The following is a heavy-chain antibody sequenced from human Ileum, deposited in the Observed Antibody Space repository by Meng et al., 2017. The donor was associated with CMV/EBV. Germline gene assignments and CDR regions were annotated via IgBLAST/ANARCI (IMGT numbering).Heavy chain of an antibody. CDR1: GVTLTNAW. V-gene: IGHV3-15*01. J-gene: IGHJ4*02. Sequence: LPCAGSGVTLTNAWMNWGRQAPGKGLEWVGRIKSKTDGGTIDYAAPVKGRFTVSRDDSKSTLYLQMDSLKTEDTAVYYCTTGGSTGGWGQGTLVTVSS. CDR2: IKSKTDGGTI. D-gene: IGHD2-15*01. CDR3: TTGGSTGG.